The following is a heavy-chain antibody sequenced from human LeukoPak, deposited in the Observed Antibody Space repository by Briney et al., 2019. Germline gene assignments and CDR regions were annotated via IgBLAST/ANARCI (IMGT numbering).Heavy chain of an antibody. V-gene: IGHV1-69*04. Sequence: SVKVSCKGSVGTFTSYAISWVRQAPGQGREWVGKIIHIIGIANYAVKLQGRVTITADKSTSRTYMDLSSLRYEDTAVYYCARGPRSIGYYNYYFDYWGQGTLVTVSS. CDR3: ARGPRSIGYYNYYFDY. J-gene: IGHJ4*02. CDR2: IIHIIGIA. D-gene: IGHD3-22*01. CDR1: VGTFTSYA.